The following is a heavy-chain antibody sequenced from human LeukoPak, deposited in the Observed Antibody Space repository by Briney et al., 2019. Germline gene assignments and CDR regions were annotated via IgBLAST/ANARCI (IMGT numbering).Heavy chain of an antibody. CDR2: INHSGST. D-gene: IGHD3-3*01. Sequence: SETLSLTCAVYGGSFSGYYWSWIRQPPGKGLEWIGEINHSGSTNYNPSLKSRVTILVDTSKNQFSLKLSSVTAADTAVYYCARGRFAQYYDFWSGYSHSFDYWGQGTLVTVSS. CDR1: GGSFSGYY. V-gene: IGHV4-34*01. CDR3: ARGRFAQYYDFWSGYSHSFDY. J-gene: IGHJ4*02.